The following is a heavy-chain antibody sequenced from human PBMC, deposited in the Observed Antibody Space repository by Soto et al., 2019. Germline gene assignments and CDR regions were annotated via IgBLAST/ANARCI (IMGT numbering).Heavy chain of an antibody. D-gene: IGHD5-18*01. V-gene: IGHV1-69*06. Sequence: SVKVSCKASGGTFSSYAISWVRQAPGQGLEWMGGIIPIFGTANYAQKFQGRVTITADKSTSTAYMELSSLRSEDTAVYYCASGYSYGPPDGYWGQGTLVTVSS. CDR1: GGTFSSYA. CDR2: IIPIFGTA. CDR3: ASGYSYGPPDGY. J-gene: IGHJ4*02.